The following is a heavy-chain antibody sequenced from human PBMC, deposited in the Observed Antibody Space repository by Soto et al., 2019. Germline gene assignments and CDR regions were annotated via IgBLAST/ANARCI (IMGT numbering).Heavy chain of an antibody. J-gene: IGHJ5*02. CDR1: GGTFSSYA. V-gene: IGHV1-69*13. CDR2: IIPIFGTA. CDR3: ARSLPPGYCSGGSGLVLFDP. Sequence: SVKVSCKASGGTFSSYAISWVRQAPGQGLEWMGGIIPIFGTANYAQKFQGRVTITADESTSTAYMELSSLRSEDTAVYYCARSLPPGYCSGGSGLVLFDPWGQGTLVTVSS. D-gene: IGHD2-15*01.